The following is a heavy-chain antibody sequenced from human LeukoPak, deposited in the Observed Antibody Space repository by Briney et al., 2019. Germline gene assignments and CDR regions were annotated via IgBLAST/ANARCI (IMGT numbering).Heavy chain of an antibody. CDR2: INEDGSTT. V-gene: IGHV3-74*01. CDR1: GFTFSSNW. Sequence: GGSLRLSCAASGFTFSSNWMHWVRQAPGKGLVWVSRINEDGSTTNYADSVKGRSTIFRDNAKNTLYLQMNSLRAEDTAVYYCARARGYYYDSSAVISEYYFDYWGQGTLVTVSS. J-gene: IGHJ4*02. CDR3: ARARGYYYDSSAVISEYYFDY. D-gene: IGHD3-22*01.